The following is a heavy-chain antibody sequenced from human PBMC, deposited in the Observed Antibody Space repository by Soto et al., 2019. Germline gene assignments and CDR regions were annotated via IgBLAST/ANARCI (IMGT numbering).Heavy chain of an antibody. CDR3: ARETRYCSGGSCYRNVNYMDV. CDR2: INAGNGNT. V-gene: IGHV1-3*01. J-gene: IGHJ6*03. CDR1: GYTFTSYA. Sequence: GASVKVSCKASGYTFTSYAMHWVRQAPGQRLEWMGWINAGNGNTKYSQKFQGRVTITRDTSASTAYMELSSLRSEDTAVYYFARETRYCSGGSCYRNVNYMDVWGKGTTVTVSS. D-gene: IGHD2-15*01.